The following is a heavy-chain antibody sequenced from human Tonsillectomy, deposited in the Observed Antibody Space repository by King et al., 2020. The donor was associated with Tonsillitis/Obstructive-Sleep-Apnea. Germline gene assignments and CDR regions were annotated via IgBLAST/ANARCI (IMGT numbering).Heavy chain of an antibody. Sequence: VQLVQSGGGLIQPGGSLRLSCAASGFTVSSNYMRWVRQAPGKGLDWVSLIYSGGSTYYADSVKGRFTIPRDNSKNTLYLQMNSLRAEDTAVYYCAKVDLNSGDAFDVWGQGTMVTVSS. CDR3: AKVDLNSGDAFDV. V-gene: IGHV3-53*01. D-gene: IGHD4-23*01. J-gene: IGHJ3*01. CDR1: GFTVSSNY. CDR2: IYSGGST.